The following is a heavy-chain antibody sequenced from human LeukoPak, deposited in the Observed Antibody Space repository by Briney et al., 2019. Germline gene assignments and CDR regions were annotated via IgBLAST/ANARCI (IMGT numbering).Heavy chain of an antibody. Sequence: PGGSLRLSCAASGFTFSSYEMNWVRQAPGKGLEWVSYISSSGSTIYYADSVKGRFTISRDNAKNSLYLQMNSLRAEDTAVYYCARDGSVLRVWYFDLLGRGTLVTVSS. CDR1: GFTFSSYE. CDR2: ISSSGSTI. CDR3: ARDGSVLRVWYFDL. J-gene: IGHJ2*01. D-gene: IGHD4/OR15-4a*01. V-gene: IGHV3-48*03.